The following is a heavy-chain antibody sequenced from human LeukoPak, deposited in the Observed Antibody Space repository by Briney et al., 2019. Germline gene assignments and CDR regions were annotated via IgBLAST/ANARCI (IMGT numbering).Heavy chain of an antibody. Sequence: ASVKVSCKASGYTFTGYYMHWVRQAPGQGLEWMGWINPNSGGTNYAQKFQGRVTMTRDTSISTAYMELSSLRSEDTAVYYCARVSAYYDFWSGPADYWGQGTLVTVSS. CDR1: GYTFTGYY. CDR3: ARVSAYYDFWSGPADY. V-gene: IGHV1-2*02. D-gene: IGHD3-3*01. J-gene: IGHJ4*02. CDR2: INPNSGGT.